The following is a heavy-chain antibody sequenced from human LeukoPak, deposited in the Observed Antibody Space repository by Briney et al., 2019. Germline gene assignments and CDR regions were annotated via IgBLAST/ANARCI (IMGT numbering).Heavy chain of an antibody. J-gene: IGHJ4*02. CDR2: IYYSGST. V-gene: IGHV4-59*01. CDR1: GGSISSYY. CDR3: ARVGSSGWYRLSMFDY. Sequence: SETLSLTCTVSGGSISSYYWSWIRQPPGKGLEWIGYIYYSGSTNYNHSLKSRVTISVDTSKNQFSLKLSSVTAADTAVYYCARVGSSGWYRLSMFDYWGQGTLVTVSS. D-gene: IGHD6-19*01.